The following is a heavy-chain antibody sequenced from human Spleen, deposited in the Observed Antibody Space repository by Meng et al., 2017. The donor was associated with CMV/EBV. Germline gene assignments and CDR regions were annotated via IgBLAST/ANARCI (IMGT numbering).Heavy chain of an antibody. CDR1: GFRFNNAG. J-gene: IGHJ6*02. V-gene: IGHV3-30*03. CDR3: ARDSSYGPPVRGMDV. Sequence: GESLKISCAASGFRFNNAGMHWVRQAPGKGLEWVAIISYDGSNEYYGDFVKGRFTIFRDNYKDTLYLQMNSLRAEDTAVYYRARDSSYGPPVRGMDVWGQGTTVTVSS. D-gene: IGHD3-10*01. CDR2: ISYDGSNE.